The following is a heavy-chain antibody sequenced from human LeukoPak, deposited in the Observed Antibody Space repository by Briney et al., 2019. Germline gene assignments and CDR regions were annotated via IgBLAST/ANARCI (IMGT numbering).Heavy chain of an antibody. CDR2: ISSSSSYI. Sequence: GGSLRLSCAASGFTFSSYSMNWVRQAPGKGLEWVSSISSSSSYIYYADSVKGRFTISRDNAKNSLYLQMNSLRAEDTAVYYCARDKNYDSSGYYRGYFDYWGQGTLVTVSS. CDR1: GFTFSSYS. V-gene: IGHV3-21*01. CDR3: ARDKNYDSSGYYRGYFDY. J-gene: IGHJ4*02. D-gene: IGHD3-22*01.